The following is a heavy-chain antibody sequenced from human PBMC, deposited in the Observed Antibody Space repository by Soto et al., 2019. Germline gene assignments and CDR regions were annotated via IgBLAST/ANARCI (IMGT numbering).Heavy chain of an antibody. CDR3: ARALEKSSCVVYAPRHYYYYGMDV. V-gene: IGHV3-33*01. D-gene: IGHD2-8*02. Sequence: LRLSCAASGFTFSSYGMHWVRQAPGKGLEWVAVIWYDGSNKYYADSVKGRFTISRDNSKNTLYLQMNSLRAEDTAVYYCARALEKSSCVVYAPRHYYYYGMDVWGQGTTVTVSS. CDR1: GFTFSSYG. J-gene: IGHJ6*02. CDR2: IWYDGSNK.